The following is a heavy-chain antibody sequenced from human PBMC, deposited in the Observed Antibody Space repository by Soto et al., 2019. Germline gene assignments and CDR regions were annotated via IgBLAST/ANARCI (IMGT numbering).Heavy chain of an antibody. CDR1: GFTFSGFD. J-gene: IGHJ4*02. CDR2: IGTAGDT. V-gene: IGHV3-13*01. CDR3: ARGQEVGAHFFDS. Sequence: GGSLRLSCEASGFTFSGFDMHWVRQPTGKGLEWVSTIGTAGDTYYAVSVKGRFTISRDNAKNSLSLQMNSLRAGDTAAYFCARGQEVGAHFFDSWGQGTQVTVSS. D-gene: IGHD2-15*01.